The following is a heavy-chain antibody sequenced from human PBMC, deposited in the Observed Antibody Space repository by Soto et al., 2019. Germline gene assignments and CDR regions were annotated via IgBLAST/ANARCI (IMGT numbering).Heavy chain of an antibody. V-gene: IGHV3-74*03. CDR2: INTDGSST. CDR1: GFTFSSYW. CDR3: AREETAWPLAYGLDV. J-gene: IGHJ6*02. D-gene: IGHD2-21*02. Sequence: PGGSLRLSCAASGFTFSSYWMHWVRQVPGKGLVWVSRINTDGSSTTYADSVKGRFTISRDNAQNSVSLQMDSLRAEDTAVYYCAREETAWPLAYGLDVWGQGTTVTVSS.